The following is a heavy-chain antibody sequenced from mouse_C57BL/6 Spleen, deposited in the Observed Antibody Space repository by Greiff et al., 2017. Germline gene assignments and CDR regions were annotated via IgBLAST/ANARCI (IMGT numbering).Heavy chain of an antibody. Sequence: VQGVESGAELARPGASVKLSCKASGYTFTSYGISWVKQRTGQGLEWIGEIYPRSGNTYYNEKFKGKATLTADKSSSTAYMELRSLTSEDSAVYFCARYDYDGYFDYWGQGTTLTVSS. J-gene: IGHJ2*01. CDR2: IYPRSGNT. CDR3: ARYDYDGYFDY. D-gene: IGHD2-4*01. V-gene: IGHV1-81*01. CDR1: GYTFTSYG.